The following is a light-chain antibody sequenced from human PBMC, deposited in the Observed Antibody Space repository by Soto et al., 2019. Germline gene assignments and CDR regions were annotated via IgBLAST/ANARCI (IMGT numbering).Light chain of an antibody. CDR3: QQYNTFST. J-gene: IGKJ1*01. CDR1: QSISCW. Sequence: DLQMTQSPSTLSVSVGDRVTITCRASQSISCWLAWYQQKPGKAPKLLTYKASTLESGVPSRFSGSGTGTAFTLTISRLQPDDFATYYCQQYNTFSTFGQGTNVQIK. CDR2: KAS. V-gene: IGKV1-5*03.